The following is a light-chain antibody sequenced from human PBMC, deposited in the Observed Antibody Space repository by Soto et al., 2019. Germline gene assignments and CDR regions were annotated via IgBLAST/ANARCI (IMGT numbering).Light chain of an antibody. J-gene: IGLJ2*01. CDR3: CSFAKSDTLL. V-gene: IGLV2-23*01. CDR2: DVN. CDR1: SSDVGSYNL. Sequence: QSALTQPASLSGSPGQSITISCTGTSSDVGSYNLVSWYQQHPGKAPKLIIYDVNKRPSGASIRFSGSKSGNTASLTISGLQAEDEADYHCCSFAKSDTLLFGGGPKLTVL.